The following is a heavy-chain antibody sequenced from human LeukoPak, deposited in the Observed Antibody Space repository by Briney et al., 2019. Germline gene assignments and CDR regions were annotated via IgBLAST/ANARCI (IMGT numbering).Heavy chain of an antibody. Sequence: ASVKVSCKASGYTFTGYYMHWVRQATGQGLEWMGWMNPNSGNTGYAQKFQGRVTMTRNTSISTAYMELSSLRSEDTAVYYCARDFAGDDIVVVPAAGWFDPWGQGTLVTVSS. CDR1: GYTFTGYY. CDR2: MNPNSGNT. V-gene: IGHV1-8*02. J-gene: IGHJ5*02. D-gene: IGHD2-2*01. CDR3: ARDFAGDDIVVVPAAGWFDP.